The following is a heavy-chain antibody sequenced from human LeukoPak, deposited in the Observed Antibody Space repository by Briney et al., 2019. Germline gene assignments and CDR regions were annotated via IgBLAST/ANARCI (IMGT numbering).Heavy chain of an antibody. J-gene: IGHJ4*02. CDR1: GGSISSYY. CDR3: ARGRIYYDSTGYYV. V-gene: IGHV4-59*01. D-gene: IGHD3-22*01. CDR2: IYYSGST. Sequence: PSETLSLTCTVSGGSISSYYWSWIRQPPGKGLEWIGHIYYSGSTSYNPSLKSRVTISVDTSKNQFSLKLTSVTAADTAVYYCARGRIYYDSTGYYVWGQGTLVTVSS.